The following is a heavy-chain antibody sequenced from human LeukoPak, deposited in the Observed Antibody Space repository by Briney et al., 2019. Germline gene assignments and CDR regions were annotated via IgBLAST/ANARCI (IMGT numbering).Heavy chain of an antibody. CDR1: GYTFTGYY. V-gene: IGHV1-2*02. CDR3: ARGAAGYDYYYYMDV. J-gene: IGHJ6*03. Sequence: ASVKVSCKASGYTFTGYYMHWVRQAPGQGLEWMGWINPNTGGTNYAQKFQGRVTMTRDTSISTAYMELSRLRSDDTAVYYCARGAAGYDYYYYMDVWGKGTTVTISS. CDR2: INPNTGGT. D-gene: IGHD3-16*01.